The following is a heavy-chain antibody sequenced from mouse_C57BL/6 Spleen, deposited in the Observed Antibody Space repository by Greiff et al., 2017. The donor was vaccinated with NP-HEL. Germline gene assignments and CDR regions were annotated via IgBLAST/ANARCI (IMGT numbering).Heavy chain of an antibody. CDR2: ISYDGSN. Sequence: EVKLQESGPGLVKPSQSLSLTCSVTGYSITSGYYWNWIRQFPGNKLEWMGYISYDGSNNYNPSLKNRISITRDTSKNQFFLKLNSVTTEDTATYYCARSYMGYFDYWGQGTTLTVSS. D-gene: IGHD1-1*02. J-gene: IGHJ2*01. CDR3: ARSYMGYFDY. V-gene: IGHV3-6*01. CDR1: GYSITSGYY.